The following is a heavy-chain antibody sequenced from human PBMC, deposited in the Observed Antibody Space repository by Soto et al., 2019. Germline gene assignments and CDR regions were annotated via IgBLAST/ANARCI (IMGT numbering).Heavy chain of an antibody. CDR2: ISSSGDST. J-gene: IGHJ3*02. Sequence: PGGSLRLSWAASGFIFTTYAINCVRQAPGKGLEWVSAISSSGDSTYYAESVRGRFTISRDNSINTLYLQMRSLRTEDTAVYYCAHPRGYGVFDAVDIWGQGTMVTVSS. CDR3: AHPRGYGVFDAVDI. V-gene: IGHV3-23*01. CDR1: GFIFTTYA. D-gene: IGHD4-17*01.